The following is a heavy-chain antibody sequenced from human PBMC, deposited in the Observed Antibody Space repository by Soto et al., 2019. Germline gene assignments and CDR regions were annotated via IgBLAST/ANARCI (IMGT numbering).Heavy chain of an antibody. CDR3: AKAPGTTGWDRFDS. Sequence: EVQLIESGGGWVQPGTSLRVSCAASGFTFHEYAMHWVRQAPGKGLEWVSGISSDGDTIAYADSVQGRFTVFRDNAKNSLFLQMNSLRPEDTAFYYCAKAPGTTGWDRFDSWGQGTLVSVSS. D-gene: IGHD6-19*01. CDR1: GFTFHEYA. CDR2: ISSDGDTI. V-gene: IGHV3-9*01. J-gene: IGHJ4*02.